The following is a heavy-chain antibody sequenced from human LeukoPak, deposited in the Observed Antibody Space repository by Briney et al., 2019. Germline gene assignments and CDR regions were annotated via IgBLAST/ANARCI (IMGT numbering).Heavy chain of an antibody. CDR2: ISGSGGST. CDR3: AKCPPYCTNGVCYTQKYYFDY. CDR1: GFTFSSYA. J-gene: IGHJ4*02. Sequence: GGSLRLSCAASGFTFSSYAMSWVRQAPGKGLEWVSAISGSGGSTYYADSVKGRFTISRDNSKNTLYLQMNSLRAEDTAVYYCAKCPPYCTNGVCYTQKYYFDYWGQGTLVTVSS. D-gene: IGHD2-8*01. V-gene: IGHV3-23*01.